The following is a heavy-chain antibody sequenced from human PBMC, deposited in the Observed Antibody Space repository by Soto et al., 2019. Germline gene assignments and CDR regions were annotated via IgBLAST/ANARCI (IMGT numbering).Heavy chain of an antibody. CDR1: GFTFSTYA. D-gene: IGHD3-10*01. CDR2: ISFDGSSE. J-gene: IGHJ4*02. V-gene: IGHV3-30*04. Sequence: PGGSLRLSCVVSGFTFSTYAMYWVRQAPGKGLEWVALISFDGSSEYYADSVKGRFTISRDNSKDTLYLQMNSLRAEDTAVFYCARSVRGVVNTGIDCWGQGTPVTVSS. CDR3: ARSVRGVVNTGIDC.